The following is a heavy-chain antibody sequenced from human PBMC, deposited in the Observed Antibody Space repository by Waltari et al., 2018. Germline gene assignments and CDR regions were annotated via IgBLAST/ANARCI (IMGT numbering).Heavy chain of an antibody. CDR3: ARRVQGLQRGRVDY. CDR1: GGSFSGYY. J-gene: IGHJ4*02. V-gene: IGHV4-34*01. Sequence: QVQLQQRGAGLLKPSETLSLTCAVYGGSFSGYYWSWIRQPPGKGLEWIGEINHSGSTNYNPSLKSRVTISVDTSKNQFSLKLSSVTAADTAVYYCARRVQGLQRGRVDYWGQGTLVTVSS. CDR2: INHSGST. D-gene: IGHD3-16*01.